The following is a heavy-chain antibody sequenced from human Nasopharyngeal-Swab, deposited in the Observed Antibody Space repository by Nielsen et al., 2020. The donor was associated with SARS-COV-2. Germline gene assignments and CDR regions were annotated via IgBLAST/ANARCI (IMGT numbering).Heavy chain of an antibody. D-gene: IGHD6-6*01. V-gene: IGHV4-59*01. Sequence: WIRQPPGKGLEWIGYIYYSGSTNYNPSLKSRVTISVYTSKNQFSLKLSSVTAADTAVYYCAREVRGIAARPYSDYYYGMDVWGQGTTVTVSS. J-gene: IGHJ6*02. CDR2: IYYSGST. CDR3: AREVRGIAARPYSDYYYGMDV.